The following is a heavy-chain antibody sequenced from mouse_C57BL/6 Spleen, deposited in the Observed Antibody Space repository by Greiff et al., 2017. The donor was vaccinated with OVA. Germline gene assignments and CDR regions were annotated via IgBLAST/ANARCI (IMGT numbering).Heavy chain of an antibody. V-gene: IGHV5-17*01. J-gene: IGHJ3*01. CDR1: GFTFSDYG. CDR3: AGGEYDEAWFAY. CDR2: ISSGSSTI. D-gene: IGHD2-14*01. Sequence: EVKLMESGGGLVKPGGSLKLSCAASGFTFSDYGMHWVRQAPEKGLEWVAYISSGSSTIYYADTVKGRFTISRDNAKNTLFLQMTSLRSEDTAMYYCAGGEYDEAWFAYWGQGTLVTVSA.